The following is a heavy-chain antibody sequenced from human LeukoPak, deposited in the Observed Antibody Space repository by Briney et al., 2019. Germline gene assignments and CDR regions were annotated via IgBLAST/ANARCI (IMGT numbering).Heavy chain of an antibody. J-gene: IGHJ4*02. CDR1: GYSFTSYW. V-gene: IGHV5-51*01. D-gene: IGHD3-3*01. CDR2: IYPGDSDT. CDR3: ARAKNDFWSGYYFDY. Sequence: GESLKISCKGSGYSFTSYWIGWVRQMPGKGLEWMGIIYPGDSDTRYSPSFQGQVTISADKSISTAYLQWSSLKASDTAMYYCARAKNDFWSGYYFDYWGQGTLVTVSS.